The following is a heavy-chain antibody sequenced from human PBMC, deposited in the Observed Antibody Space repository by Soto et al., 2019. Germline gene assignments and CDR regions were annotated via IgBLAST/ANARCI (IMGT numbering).Heavy chain of an antibody. CDR2: IDPSDSYT. CDR3: ASSYYYDSSGSNGLDY. Sequence: GESLKISCKGSGYSFTSYWISWVRQMPGKGLEWMGRIDPSDSYTNYSPSFQGHVTISADKSISTAYLQWSSLKASDTAMYYCASSYYYDSSGSNGLDYWGQGTLVTSPQ. J-gene: IGHJ4*02. CDR1: GYSFTSYW. V-gene: IGHV5-10-1*01. D-gene: IGHD3-22*01.